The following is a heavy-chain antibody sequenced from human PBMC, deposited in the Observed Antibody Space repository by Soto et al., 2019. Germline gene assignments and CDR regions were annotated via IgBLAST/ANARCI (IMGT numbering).Heavy chain of an antibody. CDR2: LDAGNGDT. D-gene: IGHD3-16*02. CDR3: ARDYDYVWGSYRLDHYYFGMDV. V-gene: IGHV1-3*01. Sequence: ASVKVSCKGSGYSFTSYALHWLRQAPGQSLEWMGWLDAGNGDTKYSQKFHGRVTINRDTSASTAYLEINSLRSEDTAVYYCARDYDYVWGSYRLDHYYFGMDVWGQGTTVTVSS. CDR1: GYSFTSYA. J-gene: IGHJ6*02.